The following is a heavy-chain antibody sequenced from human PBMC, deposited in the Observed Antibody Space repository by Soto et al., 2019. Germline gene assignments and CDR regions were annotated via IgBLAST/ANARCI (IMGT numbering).Heavy chain of an antibody. CDR3: AHRPGGSGWRYYFDY. CDR2: TYWNDDD. J-gene: IGHJ4*02. CDR1: GFSLTSTRVG. V-gene: IGHV2-5*01. D-gene: IGHD6-19*01. Sequence: SGPTLVNPTQTLTLTCSFSGFSLTSTRVGVGWFRQPPGKALEWLGLTYWNDDDRYRSSLRSRLTITKDTSKNQVVLTMTNMDPEDTATYYCAHRPGGSGWRYYFDYWGQGTLVTVSS.